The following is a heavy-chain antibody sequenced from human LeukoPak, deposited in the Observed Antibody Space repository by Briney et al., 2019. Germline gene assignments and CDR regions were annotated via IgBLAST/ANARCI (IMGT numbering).Heavy chain of an antibody. Sequence: PSETLSLTCTVSGGSISSGSYYWSWIRQPAGKGLEWIGRFYTSGSTNYNPSLKSRVTISVDTSKNQFSLKLNSVTAADTAVYYCARGGDYYGSIDYWGQGTLVTVSS. V-gene: IGHV4-61*02. J-gene: IGHJ4*02. CDR1: GGSISSGSYY. CDR3: ARGGDYYGSIDY. D-gene: IGHD3-10*01. CDR2: FYTSGST.